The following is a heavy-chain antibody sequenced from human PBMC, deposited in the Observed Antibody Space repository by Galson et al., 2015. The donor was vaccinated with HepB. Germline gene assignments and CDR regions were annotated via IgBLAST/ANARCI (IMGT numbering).Heavy chain of an antibody. Sequence: SETLSLTCTVSGGSFSNSYWSWIRQPPGKGLEWIGYIYYSGSTNYNPSRKSRVTISVDTSKNQFSLKLSSVTAADTAVYYCARHDYGDIYDYWGQGTLVTVSS. D-gene: IGHD4-17*01. CDR2: IYYSGST. V-gene: IGHV4-59*01. CDR3: ARHDYGDIYDY. CDR1: GGSFSNSY. J-gene: IGHJ4*02.